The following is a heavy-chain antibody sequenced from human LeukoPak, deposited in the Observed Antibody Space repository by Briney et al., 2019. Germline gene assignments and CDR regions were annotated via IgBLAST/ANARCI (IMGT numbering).Heavy chain of an antibody. Sequence: PSETLSLTCTVSGGSVSSSSYYWGWIRQPPGKGVEWIGSIYYSGSTYYNPSLKSRVTISVDTPKNHFSLKLSSVTAADTAVYYCARLFRSGYYYFDYWGQGTLVTVSS. CDR3: ARLFRSGYYYFDY. D-gene: IGHD3-22*01. CDR2: IYYSGST. J-gene: IGHJ4*02. CDR1: GGSVSSSSYY. V-gene: IGHV4-39*02.